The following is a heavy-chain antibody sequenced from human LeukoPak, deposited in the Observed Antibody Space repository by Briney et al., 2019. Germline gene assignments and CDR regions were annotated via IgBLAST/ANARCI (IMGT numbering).Heavy chain of an antibody. J-gene: IGHJ4*02. CDR2: ISYDGSNK. CDR3: ARDSRIAAAALDY. D-gene: IGHD6-13*01. V-gene: IGHV3-30*01. Sequence: GGSLRLSCAASGFTFSSYAMHWVRQVPGKGLEWVAVISYDGSNKYYADSVKGRFTISRDNSKNTLYLQMNSLRAEDTAVYYCARDSRIAAAALDYWGQGTLVTVSS. CDR1: GFTFSSYA.